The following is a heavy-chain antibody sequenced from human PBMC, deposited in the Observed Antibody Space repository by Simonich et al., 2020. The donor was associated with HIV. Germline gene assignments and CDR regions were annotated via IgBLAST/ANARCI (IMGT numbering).Heavy chain of an antibody. V-gene: IGHV3-15*01. CDR2: IKSKTDGGTN. CDR3: TSDYGDY. CDR1: GFTFSNTW. Sequence: EVQLVESGGGLVKPGGSLRLSCAASGFTFSNTWMSWVRQGPGKGLEWVGRIKSKTDGGTNDYAAPVKGRFTISRDDSKDTLFLQMNSLKSEDTAVYYCTSDYGDYWGQGTLVTVSS. J-gene: IGHJ4*02. D-gene: IGHD4-17*01.